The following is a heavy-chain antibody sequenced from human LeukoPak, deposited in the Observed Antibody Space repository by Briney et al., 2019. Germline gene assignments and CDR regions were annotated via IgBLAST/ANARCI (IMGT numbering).Heavy chain of an antibody. D-gene: IGHD2-15*01. Sequence: ASVKVSCKASGYTFTSYGISWVRQAPGQGLEWMGWISAYNGNTNYAQKLQGRATMTTDTSTSTAYMELRSLRSDDTAVYYCARDGPYCSGGSCYSGGAFDIWGQGTMVTVSS. CDR3: ARDGPYCSGGSCYSGGAFDI. V-gene: IGHV1-18*01. CDR1: GYTFTSYG. J-gene: IGHJ3*02. CDR2: ISAYNGNT.